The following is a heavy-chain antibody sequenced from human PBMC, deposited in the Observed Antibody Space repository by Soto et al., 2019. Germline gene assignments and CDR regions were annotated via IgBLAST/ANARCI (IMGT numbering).Heavy chain of an antibody. V-gene: IGHV4-4*02. J-gene: IGHJ4*02. Sequence: QVQLQESGPGLVKPSGTLSLTCAVSGGSISSSNWWSWVRQPPGKGLEWIGEIYHSGSTNYNPSLKSRVTISVDKSKIQFSLKLSSVTAADTAVYYCARVALYCSGGSCYSVGGRFDYWGQGTLVTVSS. CDR1: GGSISSSNW. CDR3: ARVALYCSGGSCYSVGGRFDY. D-gene: IGHD2-15*01. CDR2: IYHSGST.